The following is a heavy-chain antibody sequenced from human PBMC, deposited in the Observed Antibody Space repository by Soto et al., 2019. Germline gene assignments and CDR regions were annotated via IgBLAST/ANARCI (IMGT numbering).Heavy chain of an antibody. J-gene: IGHJ6*02. Sequence: EVQLLESGGGLVQPGGSLRLSCAASGVTFSSYAMSWLHQAPGKGLEWVSAIGGSGGSTYYADSVKGRFTISRDNSKKTLYLQMNSLRAADTAVYYCAKHHLPPDVWGQGTPVTVSS. V-gene: IGHV3-23*01. CDR2: IGGSGGST. CDR1: GVTFSSYA. CDR3: AKHHLPPDV.